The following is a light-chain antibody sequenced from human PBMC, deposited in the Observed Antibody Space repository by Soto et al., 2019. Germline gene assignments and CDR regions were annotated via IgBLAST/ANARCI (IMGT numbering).Light chain of an antibody. Sequence: DIQLTQSPSFLSASVVDRVTISFRASQGMNTYVAWYQQKPGKAPKLLIYGASTLQSGVPSRFSGSESGAEFTLTISGLQPEDFATYYCQQLHSYPITFGQGTRLEIK. CDR2: GAS. CDR3: QQLHSYPIT. CDR1: QGMNTY. J-gene: IGKJ5*01. V-gene: IGKV1-9*01.